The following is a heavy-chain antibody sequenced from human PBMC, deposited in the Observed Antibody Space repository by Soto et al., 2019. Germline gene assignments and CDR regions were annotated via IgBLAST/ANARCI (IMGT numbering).Heavy chain of an antibody. J-gene: IGHJ6*02. CDR1: GFTVSSNY. CDR3: ARAPITIFGVVSEGMDV. V-gene: IGHV3-53*01. CDR2: IYSGGST. Sequence: PGGSLRLSCAASGFTVSSNYMSWVRQAPGKGLEWVSVIYSGGSTYYADSVKGRFTISRDNSKNTLYLQMNSLRAEDTAVYYCARAPITIFGVVSEGMDVWGQGTTATVSS. D-gene: IGHD3-3*01.